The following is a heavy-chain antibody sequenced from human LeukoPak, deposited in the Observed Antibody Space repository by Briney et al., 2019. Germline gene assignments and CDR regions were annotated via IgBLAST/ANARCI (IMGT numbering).Heavy chain of an antibody. CDR1: GGSINNYY. Sequence: SETLSLTCTVSGGSINNYYWSWIRQPAGKGREWIGRIYTRGSTNYNPSLKSRVTMSVGTSKNQFSLKLSSVTAADTAVYYCARGRYCSADICSGGDAFDIWGQGTMVSVSS. V-gene: IGHV4-4*07. D-gene: IGHD2-15*01. CDR2: IYTRGST. CDR3: ARGRYCSADICSGGDAFDI. J-gene: IGHJ3*02.